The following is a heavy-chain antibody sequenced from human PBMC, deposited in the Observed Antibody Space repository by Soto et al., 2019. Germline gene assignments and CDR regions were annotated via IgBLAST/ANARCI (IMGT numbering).Heavy chain of an antibody. D-gene: IGHD3-22*01. Sequence: SETLSLTCAVYGGSFSGYYWSWIHQPSGKGLEWIGEINHSGSTNYNPSLKSRVTISVDTSKNQFSLKLSSVTAADTAVYYCARGKKGITMIVVARGYYFDYWGQGTLVTVSS. J-gene: IGHJ4*02. CDR3: ARGKKGITMIVVARGYYFDY. CDR1: GGSFSGYY. CDR2: INHSGST. V-gene: IGHV4-34*01.